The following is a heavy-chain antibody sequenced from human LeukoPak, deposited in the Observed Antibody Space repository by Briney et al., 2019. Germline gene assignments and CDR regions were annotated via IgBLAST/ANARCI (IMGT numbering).Heavy chain of an antibody. D-gene: IGHD2-15*01. CDR2: FDPEDGET. CDR3: AXXXSXXYXXNPWYFXL. Sequence: KVXXKXSGYTLTELSMHWVRQAPGKGLEWMGGFDPEDGETIYAQKFQGRVTMTEDTSTDTAYMELSSLRSEDTAVYYCAXXXSXXYXXNPWYFXLWGRGTLVTVSS. J-gene: IGHJ2*01. V-gene: IGHV1-24*01. CDR1: GYTLTELS.